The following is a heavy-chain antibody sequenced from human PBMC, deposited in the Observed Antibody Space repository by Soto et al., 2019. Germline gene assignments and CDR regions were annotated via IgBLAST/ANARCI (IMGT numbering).Heavy chain of an antibody. D-gene: IGHD3-3*01. V-gene: IGHV3-23*01. Sequence: GGSLRLSCAASGFTFSSYAMSWVRQAPGKGLEWVSAISGSGGSTYYADSVKGRFTISRDNAKNSLYLQMNSLRAEDTAVYYCARDARPYYDFWSAPGGWFDPWGQGTLVTVSS. CDR1: GFTFSSYA. CDR3: ARDARPYYDFWSAPGGWFDP. J-gene: IGHJ5*02. CDR2: ISGSGGST.